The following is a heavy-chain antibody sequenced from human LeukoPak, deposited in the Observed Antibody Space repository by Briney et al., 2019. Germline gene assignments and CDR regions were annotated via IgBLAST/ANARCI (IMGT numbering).Heavy chain of an antibody. CDR1: GFTFSNYN. Sequence: GGSLRLSCAASGFTFSNYNMNWVREAPGKGLEWVSYISSSSLSIYYADSMRGRLTISRDNAKNSLYLLMNRLRAEDTAVYYCTRDLRRRFDYWGQGTLVTVSS. CDR2: ISSSSLSI. J-gene: IGHJ4*02. V-gene: IGHV3-48*01. CDR3: TRDLRRRFDY.